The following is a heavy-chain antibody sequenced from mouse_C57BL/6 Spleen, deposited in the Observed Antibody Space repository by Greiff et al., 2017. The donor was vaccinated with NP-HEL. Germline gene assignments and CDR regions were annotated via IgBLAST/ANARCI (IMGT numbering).Heavy chain of an antibody. CDR2: IYPGDGDT. CDR1: GYAFSSSW. CDR3: ARCDGYYEDY. V-gene: IGHV1-82*01. J-gene: IGHJ2*01. Sequence: VQLQQSGPELVKPGASVKISCKASGYAFSSSWMNWVKQRPGKGLEWIGRIYPGDGDTNYNGKFKGKATLTADKSSSTAYMQLSSLTSEDSAVYFCARCDGYYEDYWGQGTTLTVSS. D-gene: IGHD2-3*01.